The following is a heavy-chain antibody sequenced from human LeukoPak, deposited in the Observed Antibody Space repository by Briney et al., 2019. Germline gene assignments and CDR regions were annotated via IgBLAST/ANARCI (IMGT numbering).Heavy chain of an antibody. CDR1: GYTFTCYY. CDR3: ARFYYDFCSGNYSAEYFQH. J-gene: IGHJ1*01. D-gene: IGHD3-3*01. Sequence: ASVKVSCKASGYTFTCYYMHWVRQTPGQGLEWMGWINPNSGGTNYAQKFQGRVTMTRDTSISTAYMELSRLRSDDTAVYYCARFYYDFCSGNYSAEYFQHWGQGTLVTVSS. CDR2: INPNSGGT. V-gene: IGHV1-2*02.